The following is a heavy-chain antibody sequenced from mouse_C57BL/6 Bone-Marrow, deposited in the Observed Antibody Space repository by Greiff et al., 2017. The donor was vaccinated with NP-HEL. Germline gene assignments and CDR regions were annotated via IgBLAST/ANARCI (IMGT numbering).Heavy chain of an antibody. J-gene: IGHJ3*01. V-gene: IGHV1-19*01. CDR2: INPYNGGT. CDR1: GYTFTDYY. Sequence: EVQLQESGPVLVKPGASVKMSCKASGYTFTDYYMNWVKQSHGKSLEWIGVINPYNGGTSYNQKFKGKATLTVDKSSSTAYMELNSLTSEDSAVYYCARITTPAWFAYWGQGTLVTVSA. CDR3: ARITTPAWFAY. D-gene: IGHD1-1*01.